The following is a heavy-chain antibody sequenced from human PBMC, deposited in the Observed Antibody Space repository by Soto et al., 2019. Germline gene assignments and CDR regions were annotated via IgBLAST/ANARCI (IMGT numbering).Heavy chain of an antibody. J-gene: IGHJ6*03. CDR2: IRSKAYGGTT. D-gene: IGHD4-4*01. CDR1: GFTFGDYA. V-gene: IGHV3-49*03. CDR3: TRGTNTVTMDYYYYMDV. Sequence: GGSLRLSCTASGFTFGDYAMSWFRQAPGKGLEWVGFIRSKAYGGTTEYAASVKGRFTISRDDSKSIAYLQMNSLKTEDTAVYYCTRGTNTVTMDYYYYMDVWGKGTTVTVSS.